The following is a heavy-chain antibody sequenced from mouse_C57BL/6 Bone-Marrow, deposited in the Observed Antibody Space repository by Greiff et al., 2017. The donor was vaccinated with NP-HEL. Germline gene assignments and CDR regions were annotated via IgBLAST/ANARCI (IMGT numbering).Heavy chain of an antibody. D-gene: IGHD2-4*01. V-gene: IGHV1-64*01. Sequence: QVQLKQSGAELVKPGASVKLSCKASGYTFTSYWMHWVKQRPGQGLEWIGMIHPNSGSTNYNEKFKSKATLTADKSSSTAYMQLRSLTSEDSAVYYGARDDYEQGWFAYWGQGTLVTVSA. CDR1: GYTFTSYW. CDR3: ARDDYEQGWFAY. CDR2: IHPNSGST. J-gene: IGHJ3*01.